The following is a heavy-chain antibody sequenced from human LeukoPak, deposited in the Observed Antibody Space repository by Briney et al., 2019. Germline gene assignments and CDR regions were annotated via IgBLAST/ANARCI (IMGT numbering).Heavy chain of an antibody. CDR3: ARHSSTVTTLGAHYFDY. Sequence: ASVKVSCKASGYTFTNYYMNWVRQAPGQGLEWMGIINPSGGSTSYAQKFQGRVTVTRDTSTSTVYMELSSLRSEDTAMYYCARHSSTVTTLGAHYFDYWGQGTLVTVSS. D-gene: IGHD4-17*01. J-gene: IGHJ4*02. CDR1: GYTFTNYY. CDR2: INPSGGST. V-gene: IGHV1-46*01.